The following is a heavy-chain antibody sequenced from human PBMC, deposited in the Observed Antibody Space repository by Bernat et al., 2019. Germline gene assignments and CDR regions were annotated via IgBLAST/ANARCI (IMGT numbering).Heavy chain of an antibody. CDR3: ARDKVGSYYDSSGFVDY. D-gene: IGHD3-22*01. CDR2: ISSSSSYI. J-gene: IGHJ4*02. V-gene: IGHV3-21*01. Sequence: EVQLVESGGGLVKPGGSLRLSCAASGFTFSSYSMNWVRQAPGKGLEWVSFISSSSSYIYYADSVKGRFTISRDNAKNSLYLQMNSLRAEDTAVYYCARDKVGSYYDSSGFVDYWGQGTLVTVSS. CDR1: GFTFSSYS.